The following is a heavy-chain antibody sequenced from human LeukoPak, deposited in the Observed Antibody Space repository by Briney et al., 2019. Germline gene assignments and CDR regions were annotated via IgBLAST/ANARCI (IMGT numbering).Heavy chain of an antibody. J-gene: IGHJ4*02. CDR2: THYSGET. V-gene: IGHV4-39*02. CDR1: GFYIYTGGYY. Sequence: TSETLSLTCTVSGFYIYTGGYYWGWIRRPPGKGLEWIGTTHYSGETFYNPPLKSRVPMSVDTSRNHFSLRLDSVTAADTAVYYCARQTTGSFQWTFDNWGLGTLVTVSS. CDR3: ARQTTGSFQWTFDN. D-gene: IGHD1-26*01.